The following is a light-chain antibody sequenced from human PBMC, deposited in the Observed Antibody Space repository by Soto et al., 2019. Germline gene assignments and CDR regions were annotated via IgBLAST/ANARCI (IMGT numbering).Light chain of an antibody. CDR1: PSDVGGSNS. CDR2: DVN. J-gene: IGLJ2*01. Sequence: QSALTQPPSASGSPGQSVTISCTGTPSDVGGSNSVSWYQQHPGKAPNLMIYDVNKRPSGVPDRFSGSKSGNTASLTVSGLHAADEAYYFCSSYAPSDLVFGGGTKVTVL. V-gene: IGLV2-8*01. CDR3: SSYAPSDLV.